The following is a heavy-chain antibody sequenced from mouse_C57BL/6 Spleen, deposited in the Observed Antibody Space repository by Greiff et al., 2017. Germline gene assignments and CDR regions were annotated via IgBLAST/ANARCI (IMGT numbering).Heavy chain of an antibody. D-gene: IGHD2-4*01. CDR3: TKIYYEYDEWSLY. Sequence: QVQLQQSGAELVRPGASVTLSCKASGYTFTDYEMHWVKQTPVHGLEWIGAIDPETGGTAYNQKFKGKAILTADKSSSTAYMELRSLTSEDSAVYDCTKIYYEYDEWSLYWGQGTTLTVSS. CDR2: IDPETGGT. J-gene: IGHJ2*01. V-gene: IGHV1-15*01. CDR1: GYTFTDYE.